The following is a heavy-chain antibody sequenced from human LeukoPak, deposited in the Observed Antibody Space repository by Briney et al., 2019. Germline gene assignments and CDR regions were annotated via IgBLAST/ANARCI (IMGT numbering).Heavy chain of an antibody. V-gene: IGHV4-31*03. J-gene: IGHJ5*02. CDR3: ARDQEKTNWFDP. CDR1: GGSISSGGYY. Sequence: PSETLSLTCTVSGGSISSGGYYWSWIRQHPGKGLEWIGYIYYSGSTYYNPSLKSRVTISVDTSKNQFSLKLSSVTAADTAVHYCARDQEKTNWFDPWGQGTLVTVSS. CDR2: IYYSGST.